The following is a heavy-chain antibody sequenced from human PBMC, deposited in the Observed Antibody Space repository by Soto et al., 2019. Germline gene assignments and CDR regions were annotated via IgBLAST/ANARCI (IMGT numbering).Heavy chain of an antibody. J-gene: IGHJ6*03. CDR1: GGSISSYH. V-gene: IGHV4-59*01. D-gene: IGHD2-2*01. CDR3: AKDGGTSRYYYYMDV. Sequence: QVQLQESGPGLVKPSETLSLTCTVSGGSISSYHWSWIRQTPGKGLEWIGNIYYSGSTNYNPSLKSRVTISVDTSTNQFSLTLTSVTSADTAVYFCAKDGGTSRYYYYMDVWGKGTTVTVSS. CDR2: IYYSGST.